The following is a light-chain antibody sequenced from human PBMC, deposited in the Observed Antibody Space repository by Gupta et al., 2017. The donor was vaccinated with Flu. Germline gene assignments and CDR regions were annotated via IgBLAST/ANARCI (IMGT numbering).Light chain of an antibody. CDR1: QRISSR. V-gene: IGKV3-15*01. Sequence: GDRATISCRASQRISSRLAWYQQKPGKAPRLMIYKASTRDTGIPARFSGSGSGTEFTLTISSLQSEDFAIYYCQQYNNCPRTFGQGTKVEIK. CDR2: KAS. J-gene: IGKJ1*01. CDR3: QQYNNCPRT.